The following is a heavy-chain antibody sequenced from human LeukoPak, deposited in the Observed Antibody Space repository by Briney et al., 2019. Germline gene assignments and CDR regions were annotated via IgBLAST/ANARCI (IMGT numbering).Heavy chain of an antibody. CDR2: ISYDGSNK. D-gene: IGHD6-6*01. V-gene: IGHV3-30*18. CDR1: GFTFISYG. J-gene: IGHJ6*02. Sequence: PGESLRLSCAASGFTFISYGMHWVRQAPGKGLELVAVISYDGSNKYYADSVKGRFTLSRDNSKSTLYLQMNTLRAEDTAVYYCAKARPAIAARVGYYYGLDVWGQGTTVTVSS. CDR3: AKARPAIAARVGYYYGLDV.